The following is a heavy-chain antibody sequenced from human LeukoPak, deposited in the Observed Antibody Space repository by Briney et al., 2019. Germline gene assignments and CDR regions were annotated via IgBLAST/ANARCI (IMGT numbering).Heavy chain of an antibody. CDR3: ARRHSSSWPIDY. CDR2: IYYSGST. CDR1: GGSISSYY. D-gene: IGHD6-13*01. V-gene: IGHV4-59*01. J-gene: IGHJ4*02. Sequence: SETLSLTCTVSGGSISSYYWSWIRQPPGKGLEWIGYIYYSGSTNYNPSLKSRVTISVDTSKNQFSLKLSSVTAADTAVYYCARRHSSSWPIDYWGQGTLVTVSS.